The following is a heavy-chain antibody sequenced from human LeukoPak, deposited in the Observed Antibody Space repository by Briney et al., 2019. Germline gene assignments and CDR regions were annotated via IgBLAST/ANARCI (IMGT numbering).Heavy chain of an antibody. D-gene: IGHD6-13*01. CDR1: GFTFDDYA. CDR2: ITSSSTYI. J-gene: IGHJ5*02. CDR3: ARDLGYSSSWTRWFDP. V-gene: IGHV3-21*01. Sequence: GGSLSLSCAASGFTFDDYAMHWVRQAPGKGLEWVSSITSSSTYIFYADSVKGRFTISRDNAKNSLYLQMNSLRAEDTAVYYCARDLGYSSSWTRWFDPWGQGTLVTVSS.